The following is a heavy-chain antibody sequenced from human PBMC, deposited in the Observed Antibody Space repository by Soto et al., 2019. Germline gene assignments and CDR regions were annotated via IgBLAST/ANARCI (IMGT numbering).Heavy chain of an antibody. CDR3: ARERRYGDSTYYYYGMDV. J-gene: IGHJ6*02. D-gene: IGHD4-17*01. V-gene: IGHV1-69*01. CDR1: GGTFSSYA. CDR2: IIPIFGTA. Sequence: QVQLVQSGAEVKKPGSSVKVSCKASGGTFSSYAISWVRQAPGQGLEWMGGIIPIFGTANYAQKFQGRVTITADESTSTAYMEMSRLRSEDTAVYYCARERRYGDSTYYYYGMDVWGQGTTVTVSS.